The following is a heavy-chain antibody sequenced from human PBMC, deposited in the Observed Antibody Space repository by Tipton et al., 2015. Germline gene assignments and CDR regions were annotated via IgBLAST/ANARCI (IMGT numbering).Heavy chain of an antibody. Sequence: TLSLTCNVSGGSINSSDDYWGWIRQPPGKGLEWIGNIFNNGSTYYNPSLKSRVTISVDTSNNRFSLKLSSVTAADTAVYYCARSITIFGEVFTEHSWFDPWGQGTLVTVSS. CDR1: GGSINSSDDY. CDR2: IFNNGST. J-gene: IGHJ5*02. D-gene: IGHD3-3*01. CDR3: ARSITIFGEVFTEHSWFDP. V-gene: IGHV4-39*01.